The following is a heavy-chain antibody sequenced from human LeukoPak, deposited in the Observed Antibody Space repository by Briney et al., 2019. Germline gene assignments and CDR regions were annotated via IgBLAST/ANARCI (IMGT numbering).Heavy chain of an antibody. V-gene: IGHV4-38-2*02. CDR2: IYHSGST. J-gene: IGHJ4*02. Sequence: SETLSLTCTVSGYSISSGYYWGWIRQPPGKGLEWIGSIYHSGSTYYNPSLKSRVTISVDTSKNQFSLKLSSVTAADTAVYYCARAPGYCSGGSCYADYFDYWGQGTLVTVSS. D-gene: IGHD2-15*01. CDR1: GYSISSGYY. CDR3: ARAPGYCSGGSCYADYFDY.